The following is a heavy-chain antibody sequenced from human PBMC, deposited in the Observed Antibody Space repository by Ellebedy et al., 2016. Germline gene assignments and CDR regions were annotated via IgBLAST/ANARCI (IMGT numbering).Heavy chain of an antibody. CDR3: RQGHYFDQ. V-gene: IGHV3-23*01. Sequence: GGSLRLSXVASGFTFRNFFMSWVRQAPGGGLEWISTISGDGNITFSADSVKGRFTISRDNSKNTLYLQMNNLRVEDTALYYCRQGHYFDQWGQGALVTVSS. CDR1: GFTFRNFF. CDR2: ISGDGNIT. J-gene: IGHJ4*02.